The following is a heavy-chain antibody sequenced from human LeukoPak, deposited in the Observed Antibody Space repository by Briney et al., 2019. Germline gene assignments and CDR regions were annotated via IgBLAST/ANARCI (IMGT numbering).Heavy chain of an antibody. CDR2: INPSGGST. CDR3: ARDEGYCCSTSCPLTD. CDR1: GYTFTSYY. J-gene: IGHJ4*02. Sequence: GASVKVSCKASGYTFTSYYMHWVRQAPGQGLEWMGIINPSGGSTSYAQKFQGRVTMTRDTSTSTVYMELSSLRSEDTAVYYCARDEGYCCSTSCPLTDWGQGTLVTVSS. V-gene: IGHV1-46*01. D-gene: IGHD2-2*01.